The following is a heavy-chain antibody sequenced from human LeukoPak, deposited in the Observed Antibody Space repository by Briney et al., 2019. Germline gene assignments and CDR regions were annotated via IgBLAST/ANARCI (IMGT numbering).Heavy chain of an antibody. Sequence: GGSLRLPCAASGFTFSNAWMSWVRQAPGKGLEWVGRIKSKTDGGTTDYAAPVKGRFTISRDDSKNTLYLQMNSLKTEDTAVYYCATDRMTTVTTGSDYWGQETLVTVSS. CDR2: IKSKTDGGTT. J-gene: IGHJ4*02. CDR3: ATDRMTTVTTGSDY. D-gene: IGHD4-17*01. CDR1: GFTFSNAW. V-gene: IGHV3-15*01.